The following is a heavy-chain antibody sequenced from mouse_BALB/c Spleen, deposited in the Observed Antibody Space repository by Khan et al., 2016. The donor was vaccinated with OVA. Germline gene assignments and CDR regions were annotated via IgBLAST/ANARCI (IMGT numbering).Heavy chain of an antibody. CDR1: GYSITSDYA. Sequence: EVQLVESGPGLVKPSQSLSLICTVTGYSITSDYAWNWIRQFPGNKLEWMGFISYSGNTKYNPSLKSRISITRDKSKNQFFLQLNSVTTEDTATYYCARVYGGDFDYWGQGTTLTVSS. CDR3: ARVYGGDFDY. V-gene: IGHV3-2*02. J-gene: IGHJ2*01. D-gene: IGHD1-1*01. CDR2: ISYSGNT.